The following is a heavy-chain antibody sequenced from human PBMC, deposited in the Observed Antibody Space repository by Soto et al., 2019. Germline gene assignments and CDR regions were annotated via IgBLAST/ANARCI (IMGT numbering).Heavy chain of an antibody. CDR1: GFTFSSYA. V-gene: IGHV3-30-3*01. J-gene: IGHJ4*02. CDR2: ISYDGSNK. D-gene: IGHD3-9*01. Sequence: GGSLRLSCAASGFTFSSYAMHWVRQAPGKGLEWVAVISYDGSNKYYADSVKGRFTISRDNSKNTLYLQMNSLRAEDTAVYYCASIKWVLRYFHWLSYDYWGQGTLVTVSS. CDR3: ASIKWVLRYFHWLSYDY.